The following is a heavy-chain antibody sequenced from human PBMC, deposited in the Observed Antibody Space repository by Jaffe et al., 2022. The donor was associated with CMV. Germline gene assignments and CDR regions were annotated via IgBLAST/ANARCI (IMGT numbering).Heavy chain of an antibody. CDR1: GGSISRSY. D-gene: IGHD5-12*01. CDR2: IYYSGST. CDR3: ARRMGGYDGYYYYYMDV. V-gene: IGHV4-59*08. Sequence: QVQLQESGPGLVKPSETLSLTCTVSGGSISRSYWSWIRQPPGKGLEYIGYIYYSGSTNYNPSLKSRVTMSVDTSKNQFSLKLSSVTAADTAVYYCARRMGGYDGYYYYYMDVWGKGTTVTVSS. J-gene: IGHJ6*03.